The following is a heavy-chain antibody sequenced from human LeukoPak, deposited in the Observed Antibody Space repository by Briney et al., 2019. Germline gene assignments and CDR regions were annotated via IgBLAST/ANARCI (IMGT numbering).Heavy chain of an antibody. Sequence: QSGGSLRLSCAASRFTFSDYYMSWIRQAPGKGLEWVANIKQDGGEKNYVGSVTGRFTISRDNAQRSLYLQMNSLRAEDTAVYYCASGDNSGWLEAHWGQGTLVTVSS. CDR2: IKQDGGEK. J-gene: IGHJ4*02. CDR1: RFTFSDYY. D-gene: IGHD6-19*01. V-gene: IGHV3-7*01. CDR3: ASGDNSGWLEAH.